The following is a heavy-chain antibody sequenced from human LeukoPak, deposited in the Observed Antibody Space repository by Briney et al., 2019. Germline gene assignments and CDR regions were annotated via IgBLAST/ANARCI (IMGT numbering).Heavy chain of an antibody. CDR2: IYPGDSDT. CDR3: ARWAGDSSGYYYVAALD. J-gene: IGHJ4*02. V-gene: IGHV5-51*01. CDR1: GSRFTSYW. D-gene: IGHD3-22*01. Sequence: GAPLKISCKGSGSRFTSYWIGWVRQLPGKGLEWMGIIYPGDSDTRYSPSFQGQVTISADKSISTAYLQWSSLKASDTAMYYCARWAGDSSGYYYVAALDWGQGTLVTVSS.